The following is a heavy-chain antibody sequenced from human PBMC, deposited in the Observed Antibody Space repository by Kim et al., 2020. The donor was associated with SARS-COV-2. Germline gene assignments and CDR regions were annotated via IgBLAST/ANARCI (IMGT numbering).Heavy chain of an antibody. CDR3: ARTRIAVAGGFDY. J-gene: IGHJ4*02. D-gene: IGHD6-19*01. Sequence: GGSLRLSCAASGFTFSSYAMHWVRQAPGKGLEWVAVISYDGSNKYYADSVKGRFTISRDNSKNTLYLQMNSLRAEDTAVYYCARTRIAVAGGFDYWGQGT. V-gene: IGHV3-30*04. CDR2: ISYDGSNK. CDR1: GFTFSSYA.